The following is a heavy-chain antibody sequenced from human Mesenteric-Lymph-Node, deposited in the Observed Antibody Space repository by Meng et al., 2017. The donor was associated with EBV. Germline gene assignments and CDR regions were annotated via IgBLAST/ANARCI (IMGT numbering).Heavy chain of an antibody. Sequence: EVQLLECGGGLVQPGGSLRISCLAYGFTFSKYAMSWGRQAPGKGLEWVSTTSGGGDITYYADSVKGRFTISRDNSKNTLFLQMNSLKAEDTAVYYCANESFPWGQGTLVTVSS. CDR3: ANESFP. J-gene: IGHJ5*02. CDR1: GFTFSKYA. V-gene: IGHV3-23*01. CDR2: TSGGGDIT.